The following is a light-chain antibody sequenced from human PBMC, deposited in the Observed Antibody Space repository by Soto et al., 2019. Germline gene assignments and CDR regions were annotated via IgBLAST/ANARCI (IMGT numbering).Light chain of an antibody. Sequence: DIVMTQSPDSLAVSLGERATINCKSSQSVLFSSNNKNYLAWYQQKPGQPPKLLIYWSSTRESGVPNRFSGSGSGTYFTLTISSLQAEDVAVYYCQQSYSTPITFGHGTRLELK. CDR2: WSS. V-gene: IGKV4-1*01. CDR1: QSVLFSSNNKNY. CDR3: QQSYSTPIT. J-gene: IGKJ5*01.